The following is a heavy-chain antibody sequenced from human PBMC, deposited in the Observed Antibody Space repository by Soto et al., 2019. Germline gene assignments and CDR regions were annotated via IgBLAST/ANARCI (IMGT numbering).Heavy chain of an antibody. CDR1: GFIFGNYG. V-gene: IGHV3-33*01. Sequence: PGGSLRLSCAASGFIFGNYGMHWVRQAPGEGLEWVAVIWFDGSYKYYADSVKGRFTISRDNSKNTLYLQMNSLRADDTAIYYCVRGTDMALRDAYWGHGTPVTVSS. D-gene: IGHD1-1*01. CDR3: VRGTDMALRDAY. CDR2: IWFDGSYK. J-gene: IGHJ4*01.